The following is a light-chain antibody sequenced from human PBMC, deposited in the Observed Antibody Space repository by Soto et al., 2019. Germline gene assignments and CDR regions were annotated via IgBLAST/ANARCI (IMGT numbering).Light chain of an antibody. J-gene: IGKJ1*01. CDR1: QSISSW. Sequence: DIQMTQSPSTLSATAGDRVTITCRASQSISSWLAWYQHKPGEAPKLLIYDASNLDSGVPSRFSGSGSGTEFSRTISNLQPDDCATYYCQQYENYWTFGQGTKVDIK. V-gene: IGKV1-5*01. CDR3: QQYENYWT. CDR2: DAS.